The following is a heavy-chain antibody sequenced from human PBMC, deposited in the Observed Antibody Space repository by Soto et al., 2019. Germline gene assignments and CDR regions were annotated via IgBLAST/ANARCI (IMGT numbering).Heavy chain of an antibody. Sequence: ASVKVSCKASGYTFTSYGISWVRQAPGQGLEWMGWISAYNGNTNYAQKLQGRVTMTTDTSTSTAYMELRSLRSDDAAVYYCARVWYGDYKPDANYYYYGMDVWGQGTTVTV. D-gene: IGHD4-17*01. V-gene: IGHV1-18*01. CDR1: GYTFTSYG. J-gene: IGHJ6*02. CDR3: ARVWYGDYKPDANYYYYGMDV. CDR2: ISAYNGNT.